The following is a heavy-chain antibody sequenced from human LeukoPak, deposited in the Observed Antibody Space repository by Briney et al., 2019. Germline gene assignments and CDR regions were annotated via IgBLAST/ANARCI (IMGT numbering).Heavy chain of an antibody. CDR1: GVSVSTTYN. CDR2: NGNN. J-gene: IGHJ4*02. D-gene: IGHD7-27*01. CDR3: VRDYWGSLDY. V-gene: IGHV4-61*01. Sequence: QPSETLSLTCTVSGVSVSTTYNWGWARRPPGKGLEWIGYNGNNNYNPSLKSRTTISLDTSKNQFSLKLHSVTDADTAVYYCVRDYWGSLDYWGQGTLVTVSS.